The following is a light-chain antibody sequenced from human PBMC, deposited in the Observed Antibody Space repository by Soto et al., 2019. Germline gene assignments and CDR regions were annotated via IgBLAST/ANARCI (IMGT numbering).Light chain of an antibody. J-gene: IGKJ1*01. CDR2: KTS. CDR3: QHWTDYSWT. Sequence: DIHMTQSPSTLSASVGDRVTITCRASQSFTMWLAWYQQKPGKAPNLLIYKTSSLESGVPSRFIGSGSGTEFTLTISSLQPDDFATYYCQHWTDYSWTFGQGTKVEVK. V-gene: IGKV1-5*03. CDR1: QSFTMW.